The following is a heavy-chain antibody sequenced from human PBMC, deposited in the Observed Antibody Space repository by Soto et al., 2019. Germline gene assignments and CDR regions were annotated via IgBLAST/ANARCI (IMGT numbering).Heavy chain of an antibody. CDR2: ISAYNGNT. D-gene: IGHD1-26*01. Sequence: QVQLVQSGDEVKKPGASVKGSCKASGYSFTRYYINWMRQAPGQGLEWMGWISAYNGNTHYEEKLQGRVTLTTDTSTSTAYMELRSLRSDDTAVYFCARGGQWDFLSDYWGQGTLVTVSS. CDR3: ARGGQWDFLSDY. CDR1: GYSFTRYY. V-gene: IGHV1-18*01. J-gene: IGHJ4*02.